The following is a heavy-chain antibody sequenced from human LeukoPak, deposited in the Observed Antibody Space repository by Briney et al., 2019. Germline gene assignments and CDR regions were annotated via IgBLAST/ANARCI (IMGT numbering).Heavy chain of an antibody. CDR2: INPNNGGT. V-gene: IGHV1-2*02. D-gene: IGHD2-2*01. CDR3: ANIVVVPAVTGGDYYGMDV. J-gene: IGHJ6*02. CDR1: GYTFTGHY. Sequence: ASVKVPCKASGYTFTGHYMHWVRQAPGQGLEWMGWINPNNGGTNYAQKFQGRVTMTRDTSISTAYMELSRLRSDDTAVYYCANIVVVPAVTGGDYYGMDVWGQGTTVTVSS.